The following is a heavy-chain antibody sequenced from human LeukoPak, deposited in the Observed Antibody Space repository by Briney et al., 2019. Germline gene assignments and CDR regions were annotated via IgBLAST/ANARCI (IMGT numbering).Heavy chain of an antibody. CDR3: AKDLSSREDGPAYYYYGMDV. J-gene: IGHJ6*02. V-gene: IGHV3-23*01. CDR1: GFTFSSYA. Sequence: GGSLRLSCAASGFTFSSYAISWVRQAPGKGLEWVSAISGSGGSTYYADSVKGRFTISRDNSKNTLYLQMNSLRAEDTAVYYCAKDLSSREDGPAYYYYGMDVWGQGTTVTASS. CDR2: ISGSGGST. D-gene: IGHD1-26*01.